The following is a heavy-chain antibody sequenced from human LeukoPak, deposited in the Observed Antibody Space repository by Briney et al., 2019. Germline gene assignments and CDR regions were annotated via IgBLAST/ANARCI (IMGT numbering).Heavy chain of an antibody. CDR1: GYTFTDYY. CDR2: INPHSGGT. CDR3: ARGRGYGSSTLDY. Sequence: GASVKVSCKASGYTFTDYYMHWVRQAPGQGLEWMGWINPHSGGTNYAQKFQGRVSMTRDTSISTAYMELSSLRSDDTAVYYCARGRGYGSSTLDYWGQGTLVTVSS. D-gene: IGHD5-12*01. J-gene: IGHJ4*02. V-gene: IGHV1-2*02.